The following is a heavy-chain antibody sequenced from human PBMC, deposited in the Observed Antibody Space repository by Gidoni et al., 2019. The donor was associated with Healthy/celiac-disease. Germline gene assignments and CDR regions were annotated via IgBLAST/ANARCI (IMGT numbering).Heavy chain of an antibody. CDR1: GFTFRSYA. J-gene: IGHJ3*02. D-gene: IGHD2-21*02. CDR2: ISYDGSNK. CDR3: ARSTSPSYCGGDCLAFDI. V-gene: IGHV3-30-3*01. Sequence: QVQLVESGGGVVQPGRSLRLSCAASGFTFRSYAMHWVRQAPGKGLQWVAVISYDGSNKYYADSVKGRFTISRDNSKNTLYLQMNSLRAEDTAVYYCARSTSPSYCGGDCLAFDIWGQGTMVTVSS.